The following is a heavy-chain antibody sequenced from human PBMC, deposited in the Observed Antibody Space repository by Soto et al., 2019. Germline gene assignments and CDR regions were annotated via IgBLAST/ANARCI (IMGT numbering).Heavy chain of an antibody. Sequence: EAQLVESGGGLVQPGGSLRLSCAASGFTINNYWMNWVRQAPGKGLEWVANIKQDGSEKYYVDSVKGRFTISRDNAKNSLYLQMNSLRAEDTAVYYCATCFSSSGNDGFDIWGQGTMVTVSS. D-gene: IGHD6-6*01. J-gene: IGHJ3*02. CDR2: IKQDGSEK. CDR1: GFTINNYW. CDR3: ATCFSSSGNDGFDI. V-gene: IGHV3-7*01.